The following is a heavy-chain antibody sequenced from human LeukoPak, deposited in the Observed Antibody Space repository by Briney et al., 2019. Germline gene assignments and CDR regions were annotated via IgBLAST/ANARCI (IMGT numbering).Heavy chain of an antibody. CDR1: GGSISSYY. Sequence: PSETLSLTCTVSGGSISSYYWSWIRQPPGKGLEWIGYIHYSGSTNYNPSLKSRVTISVDTSKNQFSLKLSSVTAADTAVYYCARKTCSGGSCYSFLPNWFDPWGQGTLVTVSS. D-gene: IGHD2-15*01. CDR2: IHYSGST. CDR3: ARKTCSGGSCYSFLPNWFDP. J-gene: IGHJ5*02. V-gene: IGHV4-59*08.